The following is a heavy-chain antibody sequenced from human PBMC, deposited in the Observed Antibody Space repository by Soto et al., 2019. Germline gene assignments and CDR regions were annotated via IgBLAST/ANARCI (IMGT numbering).Heavy chain of an antibody. D-gene: IGHD4-17*01. J-gene: IGHJ4*02. Sequence: PGESLKISCMGSGYKVSTWHNFTSYWIAWVRQMPGEGLEWMGIIYPGDSDTRYSPSFQGQVTISADKSINSVYLQWSSLKASDTATYYCARCPYGGNSDYWGQGTLVTVSS. CDR3: ARCPYGGNSDY. CDR2: IYPGDSDT. V-gene: IGHV5-51*01. CDR1: GYKVSTWHNFTSYW.